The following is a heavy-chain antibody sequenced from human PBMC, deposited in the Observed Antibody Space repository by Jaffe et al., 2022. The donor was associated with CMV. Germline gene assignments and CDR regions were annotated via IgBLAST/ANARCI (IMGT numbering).Heavy chain of an antibody. CDR3: ARDGRPQDCSSASCYNWFDP. J-gene: IGHJ5*02. CDR2: ISAYTGKT. D-gene: IGHD2-2*01. CDR1: DYTLTSYG. Sequence: QVQLVQSGAEVKKPGASVKVSCKVSDYTLTSYGISWVRQGPGQGLEWMGWISAYTGKTNYAQKLQGRVTMTTDTSTSTAYMELRSLRSDDTAVYYCARDGRPQDCSSASCYNWFDPWGQGTLVTVSS. V-gene: IGHV1-18*01.